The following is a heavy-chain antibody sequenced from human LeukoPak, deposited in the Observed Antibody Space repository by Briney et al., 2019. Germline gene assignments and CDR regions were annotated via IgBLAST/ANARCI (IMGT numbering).Heavy chain of an antibody. CDR2: ISPGASDP. CDR1: GYSFTSYW. V-gene: IGHV5-51*01. CDR3: ARLNGYQYFQH. Sequence: GAALKISCKGSGYSFTSYWIGWGRQMPAKGVEWVGIISPGASDPRYRPSFQGQVTNSADKSISTAYLQWSSLKASDTAMYYCARLNGYQYFQHWGQGTLVTVSS. D-gene: IGHD5-18*01. J-gene: IGHJ1*01.